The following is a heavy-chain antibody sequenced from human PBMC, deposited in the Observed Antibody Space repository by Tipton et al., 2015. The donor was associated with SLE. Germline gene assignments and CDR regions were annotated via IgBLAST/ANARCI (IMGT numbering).Heavy chain of an antibody. D-gene: IGHD1-26*01. CDR1: GFTFSSYA. Sequence: GSLRLSCAASGFTFSSYAMSWVRQAPGKGLEWVSAISGSGGSTHYADSVKGRFTISRDNSKNTLYLQMNSLRAEATAVYYCAKDVRSGSSSDWGQGTLGTVSS. V-gene: IGHV3-23*01. CDR2: ISGSGGST. J-gene: IGHJ4*02. CDR3: AKDVRSGSSSD.